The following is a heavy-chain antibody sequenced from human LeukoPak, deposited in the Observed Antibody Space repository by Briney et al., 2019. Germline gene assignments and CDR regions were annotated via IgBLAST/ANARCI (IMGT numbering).Heavy chain of an antibody. CDR3: ARAKFSAYTGNPGARKTSYYMDV. Sequence: SETLSLTCTVSGVSISSGSYYWSWIRQPAGKGLEWIGRIYTSGSTNYNPSLKSRVTISVDTSKNQFSLKLSSVTAADTAVYYCARAKFSAYTGNPGARKTSYYMDVWGKGTTVTVSS. V-gene: IGHV4-61*02. J-gene: IGHJ6*03. D-gene: IGHD1-26*01. CDR1: GVSISSGSYY. CDR2: IYTSGST.